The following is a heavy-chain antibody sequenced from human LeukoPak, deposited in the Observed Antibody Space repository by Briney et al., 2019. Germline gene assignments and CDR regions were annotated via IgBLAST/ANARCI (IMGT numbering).Heavy chain of an antibody. CDR1: GGSFSGYY. Sequence: SETLSLTCAVYGGSFSGYYWSWIRQPPGKGLEWIGEINHSGSTNYNPSLKSRDTISVDTSKNQFSLKLSSVTAADTAVYYCARRIGYYYGSGSMNYWGQGTLVTVSS. J-gene: IGHJ4*02. V-gene: IGHV4-34*01. CDR3: ARRIGYYYGSGSMNY. D-gene: IGHD3-10*01. CDR2: INHSGST.